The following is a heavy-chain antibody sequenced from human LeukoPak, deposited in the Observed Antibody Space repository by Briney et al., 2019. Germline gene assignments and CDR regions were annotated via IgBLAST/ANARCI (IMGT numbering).Heavy chain of an antibody. CDR2: ISGSGGST. CDR1: GSNFSTYA. D-gene: IGHD6-13*01. Sequence: GGSLRLSCAASGSNFSTYAMSWVRQAPGKGLEWVSAISGSGGSTYYADSVKGRFTISRDNSKNTLYLQMNSLRAEDTAVYYCAKAYSSSWYRDAFDIWGQGTMVTVSS. V-gene: IGHV3-23*01. CDR3: AKAYSSSWYRDAFDI. J-gene: IGHJ3*02.